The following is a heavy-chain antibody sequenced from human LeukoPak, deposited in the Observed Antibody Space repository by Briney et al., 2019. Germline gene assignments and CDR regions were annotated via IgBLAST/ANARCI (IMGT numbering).Heavy chain of an antibody. CDR3: ASRAGKPGNTPWCFDY. D-gene: IGHD1-7*01. Sequence: GGSLRLSCAASGFTLSNYWMTWVRQAPGKGPEWVANIKQDGSERNYVDSVKGRFTIARDNTKNSLYLQMTSLRGEDTAVYYCASRAGKPGNTPWCFDYWGQGALVTVSS. CDR2: IKQDGSER. V-gene: IGHV3-7*01. CDR1: GFTLSNYW. J-gene: IGHJ4*02.